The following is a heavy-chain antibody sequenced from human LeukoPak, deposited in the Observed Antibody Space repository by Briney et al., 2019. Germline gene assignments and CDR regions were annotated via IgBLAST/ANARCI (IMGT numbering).Heavy chain of an antibody. J-gene: IGHJ4*02. CDR3: ARAGRYCSSTSCYQYYFDY. Sequence: GESQKISCKGSGYSFTSYWIGWVRQMPGKGLEWMGIIYPGDSDTRYSPSFQGQVTISADKSISTAYLQWSSLKASNTAMYYCARAGRYCSSTSCYQYYFDYWGQGTLVTVSS. CDR1: GYSFTSYW. V-gene: IGHV5-51*01. D-gene: IGHD2-2*01. CDR2: IYPGDSDT.